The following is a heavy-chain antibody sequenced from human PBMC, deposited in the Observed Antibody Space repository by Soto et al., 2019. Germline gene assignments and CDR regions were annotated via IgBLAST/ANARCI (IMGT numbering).Heavy chain of an antibody. J-gene: IGHJ4*02. D-gene: IGHD6-19*01. V-gene: IGHV1-8*01. CDR3: ATSGGGWYLY. Sequence: ASVKVSCKASGYTFTSYDINWVRQATGQGLEWMGWMNPNSGNTGYAQKFQGRVTLTRNTSINTAYIELSSLTSDDTAVYYCATSGGGWYLYWGQGTLVTVSS. CDR2: MNPNSGNT. CDR1: GYTFTSYD.